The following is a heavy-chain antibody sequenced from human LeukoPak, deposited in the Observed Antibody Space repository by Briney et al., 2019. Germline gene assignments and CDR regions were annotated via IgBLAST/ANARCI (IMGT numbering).Heavy chain of an antibody. CDR3: ARRNDFWSGAAMDV. D-gene: IGHD3-3*01. CDR2: IRYDGSNK. J-gene: IGHJ6*03. V-gene: IGHV3-30*02. Sequence: GGSLRLSCAASGFTFSSYGMHWVRQAPGKGLEWVAFIRYDGSNKYYADSVEGRFTISRDNAKNSLYLQMNSLRAEDTAVYYCARRNDFWSGAAMDVWGKGTTVTVSS. CDR1: GFTFSSYG.